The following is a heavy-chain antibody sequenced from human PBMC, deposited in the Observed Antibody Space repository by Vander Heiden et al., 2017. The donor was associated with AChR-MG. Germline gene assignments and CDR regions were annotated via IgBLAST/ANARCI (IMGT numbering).Heavy chain of an antibody. CDR3: ARQEGAAGYFDY. J-gene: IGHJ4*02. Sequence: QLQLQESGPGLVKPSETLSLTCTVSGGSISSSSYYWGWIRQPPGKGLEWIGSIYYSGSTYYNPSLKSRVTISVDTSKNQFSLKLSSVTAADTAVYYCARQEGAAGYFDYWGQGTLVTVSS. CDR2: IYYSGST. CDR1: GGSISSSSYY. D-gene: IGHD6-13*01. V-gene: IGHV4-39*01.